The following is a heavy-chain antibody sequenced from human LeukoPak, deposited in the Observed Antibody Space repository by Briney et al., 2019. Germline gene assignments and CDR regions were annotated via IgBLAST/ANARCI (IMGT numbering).Heavy chain of an antibody. D-gene: IGHD3-3*01. Sequence: ASVKVSCKASGYTFTSYDINWVRQATGQGLEWMGWMNPNSGNAGYAQKFQGRVTMTRNTSISTAYMELSSLRSEDTAVYYCARRSGKTYYYGMDVWGQGTTVTVSS. CDR1: GYTFTSYD. V-gene: IGHV1-8*01. J-gene: IGHJ6*02. CDR3: ARRSGKTYYYGMDV. CDR2: MNPNSGNA.